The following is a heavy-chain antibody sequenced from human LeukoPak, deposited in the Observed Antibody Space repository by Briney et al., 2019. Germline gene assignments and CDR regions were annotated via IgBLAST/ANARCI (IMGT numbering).Heavy chain of an antibody. CDR2: IFYSGST. CDR1: GGSISSYY. J-gene: IGHJ4*02. D-gene: IGHD3-16*01. CDR3: VRARLGELVLLVD. Sequence: PSETLSLTCTVSGGSISSYYWSWIRQPPGKGLEWIGYIFYSGSTDYNPSLKSRLTISVDTSKNQFSLKLSSVTAADTAVYYCVRARLGELVLLVDWGQGTLVTVSS. V-gene: IGHV4-59*01.